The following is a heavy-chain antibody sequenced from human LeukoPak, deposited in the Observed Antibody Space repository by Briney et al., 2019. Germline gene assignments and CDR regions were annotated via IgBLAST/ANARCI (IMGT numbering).Heavy chain of an antibody. J-gene: IGHJ4*02. Sequence: PGGSLRLSCAASGFTFSSYEMNWVRQAPGKGLEWVSSISSSSSYIYYADSVKGRFTISRDNAKNSLYLQMNSLRAEDTAVYYCASSPGYCSGGSCYPSVIDYWGQGTLVTVSS. V-gene: IGHV3-21*01. CDR1: GFTFSSYE. D-gene: IGHD2-15*01. CDR3: ASSPGYCSGGSCYPSVIDY. CDR2: ISSSSSYI.